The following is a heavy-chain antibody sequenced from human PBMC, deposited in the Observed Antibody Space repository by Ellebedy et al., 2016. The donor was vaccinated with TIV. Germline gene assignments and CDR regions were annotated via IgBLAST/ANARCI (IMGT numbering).Heavy chain of an antibody. CDR1: GFTFTDYY. CDR3: ASRTVAGASYYYYYMDV. J-gene: IGHJ6*03. Sequence: PGGSLRLSCAASGFTFTDYYMIWIRQAPGKGLEWVSYISSSGSTTSYADSVKGRFTISRDNAKNSVYLQMNSLRAEDTAVYYCASRTVAGASYYYYYMDVWGKGTTVTVSS. D-gene: IGHD6-19*01. CDR2: ISSSGSTT. V-gene: IGHV3-11*01.